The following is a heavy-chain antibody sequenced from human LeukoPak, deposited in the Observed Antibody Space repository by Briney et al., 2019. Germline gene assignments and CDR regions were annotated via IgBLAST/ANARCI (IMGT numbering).Heavy chain of an antibody. CDR2: IYYSGST. Sequence: PSETLSLTCAVSGGSMRDYYWSWIRQPPGKGLEWIGNIYYSGSTNYNPSLKSRVTISVDTSKNQFSLKVRSVAAADTAVYYCARVFGYYDVLTAFWGQGTLVTVSS. V-gene: IGHV4-59*01. J-gene: IGHJ4*02. D-gene: IGHD3-9*01. CDR3: ARVFGYYDVLTAF. CDR1: GGSMRDYY.